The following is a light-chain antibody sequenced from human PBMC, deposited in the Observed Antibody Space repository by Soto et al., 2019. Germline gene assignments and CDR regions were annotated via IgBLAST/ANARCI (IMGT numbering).Light chain of an antibody. CDR2: DVT. CDR1: ISDVGGYNS. Sequence: QSALTQPSSLSGSPGQSITISCTGTISDVGGYNSVSWYRQDPGKAPKLMIYDVTNRPSGVSNRFSGSKSGNTASLTISGLQAEDEADYYCSSFTSDITYVFGTGTKATVL. J-gene: IGLJ1*01. V-gene: IGLV2-14*01. CDR3: SSFTSDITYV.